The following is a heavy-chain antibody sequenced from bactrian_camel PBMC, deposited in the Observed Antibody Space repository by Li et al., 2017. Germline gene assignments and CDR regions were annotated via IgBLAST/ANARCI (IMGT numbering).Heavy chain of an antibody. V-gene: IGHV3S60*01. Sequence: VQLVESGGGLVQPGGSLRLSCVASEYTLRYCMGWFRQAPGKEREFVSSLSSGRTTAYADSVLGRFTISQDAAKNTLYLQMNRLKVEDTAMYYCADFAGGSCITTGARGPRSPSP. J-gene: IGHJ4*01. CDR1: EYTLRYC. CDR2: LSSGRTT. CDR3: ADFAGGSCITT. D-gene: IGHD4*01.